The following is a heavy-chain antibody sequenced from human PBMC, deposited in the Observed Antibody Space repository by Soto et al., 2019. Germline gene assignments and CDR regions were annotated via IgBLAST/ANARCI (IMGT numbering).Heavy chain of an antibody. Sequence: QVQLQESGPGLVKPSETLSLTCTVSGDSISTYYWSWIRQPPGKGLEWIGYLYDSGSTHYNPSLKSRFTISVDTSKNQFSLKLTAVTAADTAVYYGARENYYGSGTYFRLDVWGQGTRVTVSS. V-gene: IGHV4-59*01. CDR1: GDSISTYY. D-gene: IGHD3-10*01. CDR2: LYDSGST. CDR3: ARENYYGSGTYFRLDV. J-gene: IGHJ6*02.